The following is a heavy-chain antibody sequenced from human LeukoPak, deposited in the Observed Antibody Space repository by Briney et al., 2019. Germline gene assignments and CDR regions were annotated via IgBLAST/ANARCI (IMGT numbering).Heavy chain of an antibody. J-gene: IGHJ4*02. Sequence: GGSLRLSCAASGFTFSSYAMHWVRQAPGKGLEWVAVISYDGSNKYYADSVKGRFTISRDNSKNTLYLQMNSLRAEDTAVYYCARGIQPWSPPDDYWGQGTLVTVSS. V-gene: IGHV3-30-3*01. D-gene: IGHD5-18*01. CDR1: GFTFSSYA. CDR3: ARGIQPWSPPDDY. CDR2: ISYDGSNK.